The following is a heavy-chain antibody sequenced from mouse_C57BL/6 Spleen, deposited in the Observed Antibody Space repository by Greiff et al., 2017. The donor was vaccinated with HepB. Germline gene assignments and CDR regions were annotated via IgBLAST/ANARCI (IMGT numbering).Heavy chain of an antibody. Sequence: EVKLQESGPELVKPGASVKMSCKASGYTFTDYNMHWVQQSHGKSLEWIGYINPNNGGTSYNQKFKGKATLTVNKSSSTAYMELRSLTSEDSAVYYCARRGSLRRGYAMDYWGQGTSVTVSS. J-gene: IGHJ4*01. CDR2: INPNNGGT. CDR3: ARRGSLRRGYAMDY. V-gene: IGHV1-22*01. CDR1: GYTFTDYN. D-gene: IGHD2-12*01.